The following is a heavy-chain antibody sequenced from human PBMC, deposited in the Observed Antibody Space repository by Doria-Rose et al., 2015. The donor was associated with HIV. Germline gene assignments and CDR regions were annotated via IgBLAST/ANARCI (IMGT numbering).Heavy chain of an antibody. CDR1: GVSLSSPGMG. J-gene: IGHJ4*02. V-gene: IGHV2-26*01. D-gene: IGHD6-13*01. CDR3: ARIKSSRWYHKYYFDF. CDR2: IFSDDER. Sequence: QVQLVQSGPVLVKPTETLTLTCTVSGVSLSSPGMGVSWIRQPSGKALEWLANIFSDDERSYKTSLKSRLTIYRGTSKSQVVLTMTDMDPVDTATYYCARIKSSRWYHKYYFDFWGQGTLVIVSA.